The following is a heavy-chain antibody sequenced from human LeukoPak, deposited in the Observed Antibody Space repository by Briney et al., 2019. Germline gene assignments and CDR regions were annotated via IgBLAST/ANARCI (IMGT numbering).Heavy chain of an antibody. CDR2: IYSDGST. J-gene: IGHJ5*02. CDR1: GFSFSNAW. V-gene: IGHV3-66*04. D-gene: IGHD2-15*01. Sequence: GGSLRLSCAVSGFSFSNAWMNWVRQAPGKGLEWVSVIYSDGSTYYADSVKGRFTISRDKSKNTLYLQLNSLRAEDTAVYFCARQSGGPYNWFDPWGQGTLVTVSS. CDR3: ARQSGGPYNWFDP.